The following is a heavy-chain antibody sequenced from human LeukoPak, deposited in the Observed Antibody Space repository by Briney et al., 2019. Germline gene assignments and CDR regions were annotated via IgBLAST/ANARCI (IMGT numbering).Heavy chain of an antibody. D-gene: IGHD3-3*01. Sequence: SETLSLTCAVYGGSFSGYYWSWIRQPPGKGLEWIGEINHSGSTNYNPSLKSRVTISVDTSKNQFSLKLSSVTAADTAVYYYARGGFYYDFWSGYYTSHGWFDPWGQGTLVTVSS. CDR3: ARGGFYYDFWSGYYTSHGWFDP. CDR2: INHSGST. J-gene: IGHJ5*02. V-gene: IGHV4-34*01. CDR1: GGSFSGYY.